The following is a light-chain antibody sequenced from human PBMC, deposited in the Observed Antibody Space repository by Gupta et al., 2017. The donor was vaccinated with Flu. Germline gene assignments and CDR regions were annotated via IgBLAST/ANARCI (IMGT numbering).Light chain of an antibody. CDR2: GAS. CDR3: QQDGGPRL. CDR1: QSLGSKY. J-gene: IGKJ1*01. V-gene: IGKV3-20*01. Sequence: PGTLSLSPGERATLSCRASQSLGSKYLAWYQQKPGQAPRLLIYGASSRATGVPDRFSGSGSGTDVTLTIDRREPEDFAVYYWQQDGGPRLFGEGTKVEIK.